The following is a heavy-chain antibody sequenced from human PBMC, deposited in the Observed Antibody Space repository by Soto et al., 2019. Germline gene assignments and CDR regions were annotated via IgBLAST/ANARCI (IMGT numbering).Heavy chain of an antibody. D-gene: IGHD6-13*01. V-gene: IGHV3-30-3*01. CDR2: ISYDGSNK. CDR3: ARGVGYSSSFNWFDP. J-gene: IGHJ5*02. CDR1: GFTFSSYA. Sequence: QVQLVESGGGVVQPGRSLRLSCAASGFTFSSYAMHWVRQAPGKGLEWVAVISYDGSNKYYADSVKGRFTISRDNSKNTLYLQMNSLRAEDAAVYYCARGVGYSSSFNWFDPWGQGTLVTVSS.